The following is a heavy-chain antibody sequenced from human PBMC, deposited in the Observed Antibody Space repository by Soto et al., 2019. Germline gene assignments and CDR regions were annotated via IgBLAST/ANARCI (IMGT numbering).Heavy chain of an antibody. CDR3: AHSLWFGRFDY. J-gene: IGHJ4*02. CDR2: IYWDDDK. Sequence: QITLKESGPPLVKPTQTLTLTCTFSGFSLSTSGVGVGWIRQPPGKALEWLALIYWDDDKRYSPSLKSRPTITKGTSKNQVVLTMTNMDPVDTATYYCAHSLWFGRFDYWGQGTLVTVSS. V-gene: IGHV2-5*02. CDR1: GFSLSTSGVG. D-gene: IGHD3-10*01.